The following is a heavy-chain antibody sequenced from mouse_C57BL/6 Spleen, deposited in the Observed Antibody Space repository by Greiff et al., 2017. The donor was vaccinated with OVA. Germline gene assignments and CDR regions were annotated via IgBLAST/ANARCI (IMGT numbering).Heavy chain of an antibody. J-gene: IGHJ2*01. D-gene: IGHD2-10*02. CDR3: ARAPSGLDFDY. Sequence: EVQVVESGPGLVKPSQSLSLTCSVTGYSITSGYYWNWIRQFPGNKLEWMGYISYDGSNNYNPSLKNRISITRDTSKNQFFLKLNSVTTEDTATYYCARAPSGLDFDYWGQGTTLTVSS. CDR1: GYSITSGYY. CDR2: ISYDGSN. V-gene: IGHV3-6*01.